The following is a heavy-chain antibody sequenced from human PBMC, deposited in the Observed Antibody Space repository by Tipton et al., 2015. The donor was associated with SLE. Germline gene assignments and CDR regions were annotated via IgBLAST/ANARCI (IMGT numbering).Heavy chain of an antibody. CDR1: GGSISSSSYY. D-gene: IGHD6-13*01. V-gene: IGHV4-39*01. CDR2: IYYSGST. CDR3: ASPYSKEDY. J-gene: IGHJ4*02. Sequence: LRLSCTVSGGSISSSSYYWGWIRQPPGKGLEWIGSIYYSGSTYYNPSLKSRVTISVDTSKNQFSLKLSSVTAADTAVYYCASPYSKEDYWGQGTLVTVSS.